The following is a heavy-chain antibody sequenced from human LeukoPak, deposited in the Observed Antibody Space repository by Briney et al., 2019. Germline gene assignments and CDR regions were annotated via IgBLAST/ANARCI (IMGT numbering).Heavy chain of an antibody. CDR2: INESGTT. J-gene: IGHJ4*02. CDR3: ARTVVVVAATGDYFDY. V-gene: IGHV4-34*01. D-gene: IGHD2-15*01. CDR1: GGSFSGYY. Sequence: NTSETLSLTCAVYGGSFSGYYWNWIRQTPGKGLEWIGEINESGTTNYNPSRKSRVTISADTSKNQFSLKLSSVTAADTAVYYCARTVVVVAATGDYFDYWGQGTLVTVSS.